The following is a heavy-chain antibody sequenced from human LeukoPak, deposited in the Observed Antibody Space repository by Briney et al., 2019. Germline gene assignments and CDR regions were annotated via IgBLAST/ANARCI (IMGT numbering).Heavy chain of an antibody. CDR3: ARDAPDYDFWSGYHYYYYGMDV. Sequence: GASVKVSCTASGYTFTSYGISWVRQAPGQGVEWMGWISAYNGNTNYTQKLQGRVTMTTDTSTSTAYVELRSLRSDDTAVYYCARDAPDYDFWSGYHYYYYGMDVWGQGTTVTVSS. V-gene: IGHV1-18*01. CDR1: GYTFTSYG. J-gene: IGHJ6*02. D-gene: IGHD3-3*01. CDR2: ISAYNGNT.